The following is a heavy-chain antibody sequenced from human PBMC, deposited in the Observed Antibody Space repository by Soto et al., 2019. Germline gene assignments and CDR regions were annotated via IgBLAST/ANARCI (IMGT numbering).Heavy chain of an antibody. CDR1: GYTFTSYA. V-gene: IGHV1-3*05. Sequence: QVQLVQSGPEEKKPGASVKVSCKASGYTFTSYAMHWVRQAPGQRLEWMGWINAGNGNTKYSQKFQGRVTITRDTSASTAYMELSSLRSEETAVYYCARSIVVVTALDYWGQGTLVTVSS. CDR2: INAGNGNT. D-gene: IGHD2-21*02. CDR3: ARSIVVVTALDY. J-gene: IGHJ4*02.